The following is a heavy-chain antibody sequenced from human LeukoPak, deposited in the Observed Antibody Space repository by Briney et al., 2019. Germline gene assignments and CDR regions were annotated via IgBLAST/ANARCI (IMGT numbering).Heavy chain of an antibody. J-gene: IGHJ3*02. Sequence: SQTLSLTCAVSGDSVSSNSAAWNWIRQSPSRGLEWLGRTYYRSKWYNDYAVSVKSRITINPDTSKNQFSLQLNSVTPEDTAVYYCTKSAVIPFSWHHGGDAFDIWGQGTMVTVSS. CDR3: TKSAVIPFSWHHGGDAFDI. V-gene: IGHV6-1*01. D-gene: IGHD3-10*01. CDR2: TYYRSKWYN. CDR1: GDSVSSNSAA.